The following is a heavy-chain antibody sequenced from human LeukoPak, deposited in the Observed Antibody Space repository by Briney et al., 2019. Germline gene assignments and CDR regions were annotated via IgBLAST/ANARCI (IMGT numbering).Heavy chain of an antibody. D-gene: IGHD5-24*01. CDR1: GGSISSYY. J-gene: IGHJ5*02. V-gene: IGHV4-59*01. Sequence: SETLSLTCTVSGGSISSYYWSWIRQPPGKGLEWIGYIYYSGSTNYNPSLKSRVTISVDTSKNQFSLKLSSVTAADTAVYYCARGDGYNGYNWFDPWGQGTLVTVSS. CDR3: ARGDGYNGYNWFDP. CDR2: IYYSGST.